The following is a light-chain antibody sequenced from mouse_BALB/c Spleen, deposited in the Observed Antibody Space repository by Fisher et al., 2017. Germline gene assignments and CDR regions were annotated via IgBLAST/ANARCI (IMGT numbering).Light chain of an antibody. CDR1: SSISS. CDR2: STS. CDR3: QQRSSYPPT. J-gene: IGKJ2*01. Sequence: IVMTQTPTTMAASPGEKITITCSASSSISSNYLHWYQQKPGTSPKLWIYSTSNLASGVPARFSGSGSGTSYSLTISRMEAEDAATYYCQQRSSYPPTFGGGTKLEIK. V-gene: IGKV4-57*01.